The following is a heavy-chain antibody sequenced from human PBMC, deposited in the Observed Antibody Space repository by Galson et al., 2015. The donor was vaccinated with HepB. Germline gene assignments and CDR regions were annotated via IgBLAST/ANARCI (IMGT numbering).Heavy chain of an antibody. CDR1: RFTFSTFA. V-gene: IGHV3-23*01. J-gene: IGHJ4*02. Sequence: SLRLSCAASRFTFSTFAMNWVRQAPGKGLEWVSTISGDGISTYYADSVRGRFTISRDNSKNTLYLQMNSLRAEDTAVYYCARPMVRGIIYYFDYWGQGTLVTVSS. D-gene: IGHD3-10*01. CDR2: ISGDGIST. CDR3: ARPMVRGIIYYFDY.